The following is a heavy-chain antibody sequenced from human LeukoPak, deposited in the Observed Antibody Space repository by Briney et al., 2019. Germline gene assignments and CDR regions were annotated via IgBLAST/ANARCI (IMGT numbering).Heavy chain of an antibody. CDR1: GGSISSYY. CDR2: IYYSGST. D-gene: IGHD3-10*01. V-gene: IGHV4-59*01. CDR3: ARSMVRGVTRYDY. J-gene: IGHJ4*02. Sequence: TTSETLSLTCTVSGGSISSYYWSWIRQPPGKGLEWIGYIYYSGSTNYNPSLKSRVTISVDTSKNQFSLKLSSVTAADTAVYYCARSMVRGVTRYDYWGQGTLVTVSS.